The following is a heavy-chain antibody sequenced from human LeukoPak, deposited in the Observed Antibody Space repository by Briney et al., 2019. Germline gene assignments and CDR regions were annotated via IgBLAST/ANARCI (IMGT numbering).Heavy chain of an antibody. V-gene: IGHV4-34*01. D-gene: IGHD3-3*01. Sequence: SETLSLTCAVYGGSFSGYYWSWIRQPPGKGLEWIGEINHSGSTNYNPSLKSRVTISVDTSKNQFSLKLSSVTAADTAVYYCARGHEAYYDFWSGYCGYWFDPWGQGTLVTVSS. CDR3: ARGHEAYYDFWSGYCGYWFDP. J-gene: IGHJ5*02. CDR2: INHSGST. CDR1: GGSFSGYY.